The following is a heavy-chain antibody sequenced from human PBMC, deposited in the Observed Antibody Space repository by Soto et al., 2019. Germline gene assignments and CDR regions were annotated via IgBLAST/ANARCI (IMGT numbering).Heavy chain of an antibody. CDR2: IIPIFGTA. Sequence: ASVKVSCKASGGTFSSYAISWVRQAPGQGLEWMGGIIPIFGTANYAQKFQGRVTITADESTSTAYMELSSLRSEDTAVYYCASALVGAPEPYYFDYWGQGTLVTVSS. CDR1: GGTFSSYA. J-gene: IGHJ4*02. V-gene: IGHV1-69*13. CDR3: ASALVGAPEPYYFDY. D-gene: IGHD1-26*01.